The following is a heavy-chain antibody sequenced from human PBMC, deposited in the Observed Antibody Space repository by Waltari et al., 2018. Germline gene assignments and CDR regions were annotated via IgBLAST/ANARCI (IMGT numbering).Heavy chain of an antibody. Sequence: HLQESGPGLVKPWETLSLTCSVSNGSIPNPYWRCIRQTPGQGLQWMGYIYYSGTPSYNPSLKSRLTISVDTWKNQFSLKLTSVTAADTGVYYCARGGGPYEFWRGYSLWFDTWGQGTLVTVSS. V-gene: IGHV4-59*11. D-gene: IGHD2-21*01. J-gene: IGHJ5*02. CDR1: NGSIPNPY. CDR3: ARGGGPYEFWRGYSLWFDT. CDR2: IYYSGTP.